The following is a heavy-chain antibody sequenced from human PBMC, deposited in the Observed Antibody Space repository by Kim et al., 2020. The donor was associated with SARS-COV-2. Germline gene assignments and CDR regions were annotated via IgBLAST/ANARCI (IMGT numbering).Heavy chain of an antibody. Sequence: ADSVKGRFTISRDNSKNSLYLQMNSLRTEDTALYYCSKDSTPYSFSGMDVWGQGTTVTVSS. J-gene: IGHJ6*02. V-gene: IGHV3-43*01. CDR3: SKDSTPYSFSGMDV. D-gene: IGHD2-2*01.